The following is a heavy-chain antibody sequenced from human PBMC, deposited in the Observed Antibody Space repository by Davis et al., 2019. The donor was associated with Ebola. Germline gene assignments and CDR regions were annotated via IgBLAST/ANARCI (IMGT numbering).Heavy chain of an antibody. CDR1: GFTLSSYW. Sequence: GESLKISCAASGFTLSSYWMHWVRQAPGKGLVWVSRMNEDGTITSYADSVRGRFTIFRDNAKNTLYLQMNNLGLEDTAIYYCAKDFGGHSDFWGQGTLVTVSS. V-gene: IGHV3-74*01. J-gene: IGHJ4*02. CDR2: MNEDGTIT. CDR3: AKDFGGHSDF. D-gene: IGHD3-10*01.